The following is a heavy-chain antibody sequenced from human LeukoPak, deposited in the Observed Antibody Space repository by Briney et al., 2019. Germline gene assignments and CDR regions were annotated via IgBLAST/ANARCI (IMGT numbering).Heavy chain of an antibody. CDR3: ARDLMGCRLGGSHAFDI. CDR2: ISSSSSYI. Sequence: GGSLRLSCAASGFTFSSYSMNWVRQAPGKGLEWVSSISSSSSYIYYADSVKGRFTISRDNAKNSLYLQMNSLSADDTAVYYCARDLMGCRLGGSHAFDIWGQGTMVTVSS. J-gene: IGHJ3*02. D-gene: IGHD3-10*01. V-gene: IGHV3-21*01. CDR1: GFTFSSYS.